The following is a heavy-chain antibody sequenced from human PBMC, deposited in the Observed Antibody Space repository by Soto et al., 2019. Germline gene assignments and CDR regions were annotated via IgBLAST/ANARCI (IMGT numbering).Heavy chain of an antibody. CDR2: IYYSGST. Sequence: QVQMQESGPGLVKPSQTLSLTCTVSGGSISSGDYYWSWIRPPPGKGMEWIGYIYYSGSTYYNPSLKSRVTISVDTSKNQFALKLSSVTAADTAVYYCARVTTVTTDFDYWGQGTLVTVSS. V-gene: IGHV4-30-4*01. CDR3: ARVTTVTTDFDY. CDR1: GGSISSGDYY. D-gene: IGHD4-17*01. J-gene: IGHJ4*02.